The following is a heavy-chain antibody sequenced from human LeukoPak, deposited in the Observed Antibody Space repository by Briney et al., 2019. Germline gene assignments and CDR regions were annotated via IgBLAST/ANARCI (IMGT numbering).Heavy chain of an antibody. D-gene: IGHD3-3*01. V-gene: IGHV4-34*01. CDR1: GFTFSSYA. CDR3: ARVQYDFWSGYSVDH. Sequence: GSLRLSCAASGFTFSSYAMSWIRQPPGKGLEWIGEINHSGSTNYNPSLKSRVIMSVDTSKNQFSLKLYSVTAADTAVYYCARVQYDFWSGYSVDHWGQGTLVTVSS. J-gene: IGHJ4*02. CDR2: INHSGST.